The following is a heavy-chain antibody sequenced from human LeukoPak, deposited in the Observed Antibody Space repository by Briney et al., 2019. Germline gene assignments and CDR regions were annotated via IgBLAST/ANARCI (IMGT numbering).Heavy chain of an antibody. J-gene: IGHJ4*02. CDR3: AREQFSHTSNYFDN. D-gene: IGHD5-24*01. Sequence: PGGSLRLSCAASGFMFDDYAMHWVRHVPGRGLEWVSLISGDGVSSFYADSVRGRFTISRDNNNNSLSLQMHSLTAEDTAFYYCAREQFSHTSNYFDNWGQGILVTVSS. CDR1: GFMFDDYA. CDR2: ISGDGVSS. V-gene: IGHV3-43*02.